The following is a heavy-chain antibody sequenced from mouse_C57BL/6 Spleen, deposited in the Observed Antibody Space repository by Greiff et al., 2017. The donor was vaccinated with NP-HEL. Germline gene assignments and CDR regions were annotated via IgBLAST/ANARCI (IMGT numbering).Heavy chain of an antibody. V-gene: IGHV1-69*01. J-gene: IGHJ4*01. CDR1: GYTFTSYW. D-gene: IGHD1-3*01. CDR2: IDPSDSYT. CDR3: ARSGNYYAMDY. Sequence: VQLQQPGAELVMPGASVKLSCKASGYTFTSYWMHWVKQRPGHGLEWIGEIDPSDSYTTYNQKFKGKSTLTVDKSSSTAYMQLSSLTSDDSAVYYCARSGNYYAMDYWGQGTSVTVSS.